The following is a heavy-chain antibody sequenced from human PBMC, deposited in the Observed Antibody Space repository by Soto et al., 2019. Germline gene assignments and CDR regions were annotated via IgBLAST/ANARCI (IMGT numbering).Heavy chain of an antibody. CDR3: ARVFGSAWFGGHFDY. Sequence: QVQLVESGGGVVQPGRSLRLSCAASGFTFSTYALHWVRQAPGKGLEWVAVISYDGSDKYYADSVKGRFTISRDNSRNTLSLQMNSLRLEDTAVYYCARVFGSAWFGGHFDYWGQGTLVTVSS. CDR1: GFTFSTYA. D-gene: IGHD6-19*01. J-gene: IGHJ4*02. CDR2: ISYDGSDK. V-gene: IGHV3-30*04.